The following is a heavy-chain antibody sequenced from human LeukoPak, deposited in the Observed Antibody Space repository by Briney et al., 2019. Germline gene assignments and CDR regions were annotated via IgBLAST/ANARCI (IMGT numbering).Heavy chain of an antibody. V-gene: IGHV4-61*08. Sequence: SETLSLTCTVSGDSIISNVFYWNWIRQVPGKGLEWIGFLHHSGSTDYNPSLQSRVTISVDTFKNQLSPKLRSVTAADTAVYYCAREGRPAAENTFYFYYGMDVWGQGTAVTVSS. D-gene: IGHD6-13*01. CDR2: LHHSGST. CDR3: AREGRPAAENTFYFYYGMDV. CDR1: GDSIISNVFY. J-gene: IGHJ6*02.